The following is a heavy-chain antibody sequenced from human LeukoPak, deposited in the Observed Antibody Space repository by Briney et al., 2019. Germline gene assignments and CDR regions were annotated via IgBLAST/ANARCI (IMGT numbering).Heavy chain of an antibody. J-gene: IGHJ4*02. V-gene: IGHV4-39*01. CDR1: GGSISSSCRY. CDR3: ARSQGYCSGGGCYEFDY. CDR2: IYYSGST. D-gene: IGHD2-15*01. Sequence: SETLSLTCTVSGGSISSSCRYWGWIRQPPGKGLEWFGNIYYSGSTHYNPSLKSRVTISVDTSKNQFSLILSSVTAADTAVYYCARSQGYCSGGGCYEFDYWGQGTLVTVSS.